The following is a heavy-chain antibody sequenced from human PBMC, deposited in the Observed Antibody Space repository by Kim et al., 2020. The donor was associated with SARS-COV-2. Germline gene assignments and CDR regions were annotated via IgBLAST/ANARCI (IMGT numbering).Heavy chain of an antibody. D-gene: IGHD2-21*01. V-gene: IGHV3-23*01. CDR2: ISGSGDNT. CDR3: APRGD. J-gene: IGHJ4*02. CDR1: GFTFSSYA. Sequence: GGSLRLSCVVSGFTFSSYAMNWVRQAPGKGLEWVSGISGSGDNTYYADSVKGRFTISRDNSRNTLYLQVNSLRVEDTALCCCAPRGDWGQGSLVTVSS.